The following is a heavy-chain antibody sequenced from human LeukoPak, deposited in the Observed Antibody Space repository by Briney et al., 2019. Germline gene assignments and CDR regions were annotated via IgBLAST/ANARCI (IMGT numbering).Heavy chain of an antibody. Sequence: GGSLRLPCAASGFTFSSYGMHWVRQAPGKGGEGVAVIWYDGSNKYYADSVKGRFTISRDNSKNTLYLQMNSLRAEDTAVYYCARDWRAVAGAYYYNYGMDVWGQGTTVTVSS. V-gene: IGHV3-33*01. CDR2: IWYDGSNK. CDR1: GFTFSSYG. J-gene: IGHJ6*02. D-gene: IGHD6-19*01. CDR3: ARDWRAVAGAYYYNYGMDV.